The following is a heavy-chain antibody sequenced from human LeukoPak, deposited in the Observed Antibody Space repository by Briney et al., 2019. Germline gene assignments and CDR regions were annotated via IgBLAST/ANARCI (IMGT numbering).Heavy chain of an antibody. V-gene: IGHV3-74*01. CDR3: AKAASTLRYFDWLLSSYYFDY. CDR1: GFTFSSYW. J-gene: IGHJ4*02. CDR2: INSDGSST. Sequence: GGSLRLSCAASGFTFSSYWMHWVRHAPGKGLVWVSRINSDGSSTSYADSVKGRFTISRDNAKNTLYLQMNSLRAEDTAVYYCAKAASTLRYFDWLLSSYYFDYWGQGTLVTVSS. D-gene: IGHD3-9*01.